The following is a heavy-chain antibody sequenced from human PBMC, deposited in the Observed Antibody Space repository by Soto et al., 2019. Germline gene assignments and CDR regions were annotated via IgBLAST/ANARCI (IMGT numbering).Heavy chain of an antibody. V-gene: IGHV1-24*01. CDR2: FDPEDGGT. Sequence: ASVKVSCKVSGYTLTELSMHWVRQAPGKGLEWMGGFDPEDGGTIYAQKFQGRVTMTEDTSTDTAYMELSSLRSEDTAVYYCATNPSFDFWSGPYYYMDVWGKGATVTVSS. CDR3: ATNPSFDFWSGPYYYMDV. D-gene: IGHD3-3*01. CDR1: GYTLTELS. J-gene: IGHJ6*03.